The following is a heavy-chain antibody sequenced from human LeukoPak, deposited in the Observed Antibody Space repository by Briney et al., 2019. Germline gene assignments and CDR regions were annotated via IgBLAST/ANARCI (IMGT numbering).Heavy chain of an antibody. CDR3: AKAGGDCTSSSCYSDWFNP. CDR2: IWFDGSKT. CDR1: GLSLSSSD. J-gene: IGHJ5*02. Sequence: GGSLRLYCAASGLSLSSSDMYWVRQAQGKGLEWVAVIWFDGSKTYYADSVKGRFTISRDTSTNTLFLQMNNLRAEDTAVYYCAKAGGDCTSSSCYSDWFNPWGQGTLVTVSS. V-gene: IGHV3-33*02. D-gene: IGHD2-2*02.